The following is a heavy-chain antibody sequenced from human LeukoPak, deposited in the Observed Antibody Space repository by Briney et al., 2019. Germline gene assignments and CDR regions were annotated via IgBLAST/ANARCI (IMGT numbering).Heavy chain of an antibody. V-gene: IGHV4-59*01. CDR3: ATNYGGNGFDY. CDR1: GGSISSYY. CDR2: IYYSGST. D-gene: IGHD4-23*01. Sequence: SETLSLTCTVSGGSISSYYWSWIRQPPGKGLEWIGYIYYSGSTNYNPSLKGRVTISVDTSKNQFSLKLSSVTAADTAVYYCATNYGGNGFDYWGQGTLVTVSS. J-gene: IGHJ4*02.